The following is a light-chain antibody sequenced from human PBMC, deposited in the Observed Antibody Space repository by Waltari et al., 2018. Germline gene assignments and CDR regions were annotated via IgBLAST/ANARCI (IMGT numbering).Light chain of an antibody. CDR1: QRVSIY. V-gene: IGKV3-20*01. J-gene: IGKJ1*01. Sequence: IVLTQSPGTLSLSPGERATLSCRASQRVSIYLAWYQQKPGQAPRLLIYHTSTRATGIPDGFSGSGSGTDFSLTISGLEPEDFAVYYCQHYKNLPVSFGQGTRVEIK. CDR2: HTS. CDR3: QHYKNLPVS.